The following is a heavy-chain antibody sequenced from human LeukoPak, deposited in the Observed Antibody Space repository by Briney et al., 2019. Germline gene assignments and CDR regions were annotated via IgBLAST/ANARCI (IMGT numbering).Heavy chain of an antibody. D-gene: IGHD6-19*01. V-gene: IGHV1-8*02. Sequence: ASVKVSCKASGYTFTSYDINWVRQATGQGLEWMGWMNPNSGNTGYAQKFQGRVTMTTDTSTSTAYMELRSLRSDDTAVYYCARGGWARYSSQNWFDPWGQGTLVTVSS. CDR3: ARGGWARYSSQNWFDP. CDR1: GYTFTSYD. J-gene: IGHJ5*02. CDR2: MNPNSGNT.